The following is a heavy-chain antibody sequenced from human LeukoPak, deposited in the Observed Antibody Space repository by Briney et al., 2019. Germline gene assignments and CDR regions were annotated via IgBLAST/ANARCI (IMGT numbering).Heavy chain of an antibody. CDR1: GFTFSSYW. V-gene: IGHV3-74*01. J-gene: IGHJ5*02. CDR2: INSDGSST. Sequence: GGSLRLSCAASGFTFSSYWMHWVRQAPGKGLVWVSRINSDGSSTSYADSVKGRFTISRDNAKNTLYLQMNSLRAEDTAVYYCARDSRPPYGSGSSVFDPWGQGTLVTVSS. D-gene: IGHD3-10*01. CDR3: ARDSRPPYGSGSSVFDP.